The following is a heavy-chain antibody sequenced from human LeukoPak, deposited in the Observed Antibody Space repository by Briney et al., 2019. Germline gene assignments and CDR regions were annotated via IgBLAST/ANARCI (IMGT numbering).Heavy chain of an antibody. CDR1: GGSISSYY. CDR2: IYYSGST. CDR3: ARDSERYSSGSNWFDP. Sequence: PSETLSLTCTVSGGSISSYYWSWIRQPPGKGLEWIGYIYYSGSTNYNPSLKSRVTISVDTSKNRFSLKLSSVTAADTAVYYCARDSERYSSGSNWFDPWGQGTLVTVSS. D-gene: IGHD6-19*01. J-gene: IGHJ5*02. V-gene: IGHV4-59*01.